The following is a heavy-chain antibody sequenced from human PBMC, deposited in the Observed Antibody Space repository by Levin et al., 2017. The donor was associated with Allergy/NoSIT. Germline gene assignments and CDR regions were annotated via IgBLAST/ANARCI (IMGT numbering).Heavy chain of an antibody. J-gene: IGHJ4*02. Sequence: LSGGSLRLSCAASGFTFSLHSIHWVRQAPGKGLEWVALISNSGGNKYYADSVKGRFTISRDNSKNALYLQMNSLRAEDTAMYFCARDSRMLDYGGALDYWGQGTLVTVSS. CDR2: ISNSGGNK. D-gene: IGHD4-23*01. CDR1: GFTFSLHS. V-gene: IGHV3-30-3*01. CDR3: ARDSRMLDYGGALDY.